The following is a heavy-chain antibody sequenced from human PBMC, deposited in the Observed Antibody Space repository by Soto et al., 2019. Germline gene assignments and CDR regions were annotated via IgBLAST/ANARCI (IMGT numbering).Heavy chain of an antibody. CDR2: ISGSGGST. D-gene: IGHD6-6*01. J-gene: IGHJ4*02. CDR1: GFTFSSYA. Sequence: GGSLRLSCAASGFTFSSYAMSWVRQAPGKGLEWVSAISGSGGSTYYADSVKGRFTISRDNSKNTLYLQMNSLRAEDTAVYYCAKDGGCVYSRSPEVFDYWGQGTLVTVSS. CDR3: AKDGGCVYSRSPEVFDY. V-gene: IGHV3-23*01.